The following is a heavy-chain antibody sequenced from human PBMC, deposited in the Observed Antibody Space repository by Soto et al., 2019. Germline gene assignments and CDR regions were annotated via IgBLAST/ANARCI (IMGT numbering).Heavy chain of an antibody. J-gene: IGHJ6*02. CDR3: ARILYDFWSGYLGNYYYYGMDV. CDR2: IYPGDSET. V-gene: IGHV5-51*01. CDR1: GYSFTSYW. Sequence: PGESLKISCKGSGYSFTSYWIGWVRQMPGKGLEWMGIIYPGDSETRYSPSFQGQVTISADKSISTAYLQWSSLKASDTAMYYCARILYDFWSGYLGNYYYYGMDVWGQGTTVTVSS. D-gene: IGHD3-3*01.